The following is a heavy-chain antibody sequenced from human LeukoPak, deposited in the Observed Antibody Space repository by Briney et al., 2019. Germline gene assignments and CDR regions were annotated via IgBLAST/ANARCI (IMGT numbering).Heavy chain of an antibody. V-gene: IGHV3-48*01. Sequence: GGSLRLSCLASGFTFNIYNMHWVRQAPGKGLEWVSYISSSSSTIYYADSVKGRFTISRDNAKNSLYLQMNSLRAEDTAVYYCAREVLWFGDVFPSWGQGTLVTVSS. J-gene: IGHJ5*02. CDR2: ISSSSSTI. CDR3: AREVLWFGDVFPS. CDR1: GFTFNIYN. D-gene: IGHD3-10*01.